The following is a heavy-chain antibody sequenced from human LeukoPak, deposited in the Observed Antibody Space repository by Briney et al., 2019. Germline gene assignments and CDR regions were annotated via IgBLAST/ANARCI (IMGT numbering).Heavy chain of an antibody. D-gene: IGHD6-25*01. CDR2: IRNEVNSYTT. CDR1: GFTSSDHY. J-gene: IGHJ4*02. Sequence: LPGGSLRLSCVVSGFTSSDHYIDWARQAPGKGLEWVGRIRNEVNSYTTEYAASVKDRFTISRDDSKNSVWLQMNSLKTEDSAVYYCATSNSNGLSLFDYWGQGTLVTVSS. CDR3: ATSNSNGLSLFDY. V-gene: IGHV3-72*01.